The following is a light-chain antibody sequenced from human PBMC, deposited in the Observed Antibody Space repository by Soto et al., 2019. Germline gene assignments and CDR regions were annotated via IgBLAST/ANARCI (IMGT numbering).Light chain of an antibody. CDR1: QSISSSY. CDR2: GAS. V-gene: IGKV3-20*01. J-gene: IGKJ1*01. CDR3: QQTWT. Sequence: EIVMTQSPATLSVSPGERATLSCRASQSISSSYLAWYQQKPGQAPRLLIYGASSRATGIPDRFSGSGSGTDFTLTISRLEPEDFAVDYCQQTWTFGQGTKVDIK.